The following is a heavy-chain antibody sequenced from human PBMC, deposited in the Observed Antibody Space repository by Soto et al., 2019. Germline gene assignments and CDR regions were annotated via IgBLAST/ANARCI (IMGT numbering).Heavy chain of an antibody. CDR2: IYYSGST. CDR3: ARRGRSGYRLIDY. Sequence: QLQLQESGPGLVKPSETLSLTCTVSGGSISSSSYYWDWIRQHPGKGLEWIGSIYYSGSTYYNPSLKSRVTISVDTAQNQFSLKLSSVTAADTAVYYCARRGRSGYRLIDYWGQGTLFTVSS. CDR1: GGSISSSSYY. V-gene: IGHV4-39*01. J-gene: IGHJ4*02. D-gene: IGHD3-22*01.